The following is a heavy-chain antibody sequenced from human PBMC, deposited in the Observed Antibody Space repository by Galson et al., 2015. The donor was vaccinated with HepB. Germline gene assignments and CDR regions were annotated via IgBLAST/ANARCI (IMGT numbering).Heavy chain of an antibody. D-gene: IGHD4-17*01. CDR3: ARGAQKTTVTTLYWFDP. J-gene: IGHJ5*02. V-gene: IGHV1-69*10. CDR1: GGTFSSYA. Sequence: SVKVSCKASGGTFSSYAISWVRQAPGQGLEWMGGIIPIFGIANYAQKFQGRVTITADKSTSTAYMELSSLRSEDTAVYYCARGAQKTTVTTLYWFDPWGQGTLVTVSS. CDR2: IIPIFGIA.